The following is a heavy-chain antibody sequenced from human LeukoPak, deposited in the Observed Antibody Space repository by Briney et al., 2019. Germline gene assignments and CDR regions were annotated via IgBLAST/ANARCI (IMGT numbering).Heavy chain of an antibody. CDR2: IIPIFGTA. V-gene: IGHV1-69*01. CDR1: GGXFSIYA. Sequence: VKVSCXASGGXFSIYAISWVRQAPGQGLEWMGGIIPIFGTANYAQKFQGRVTITADESTSTAYMELSSLRSEDTAVYYCASGDYSYNWFDPWGQGTLVTVSS. J-gene: IGHJ5*02. D-gene: IGHD4-17*01. CDR3: ASGDYSYNWFDP.